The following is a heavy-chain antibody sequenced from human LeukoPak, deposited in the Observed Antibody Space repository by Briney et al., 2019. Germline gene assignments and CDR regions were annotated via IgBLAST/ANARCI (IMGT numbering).Heavy chain of an antibody. D-gene: IGHD3-22*01. Sequence: GGSLRLSCAASGFTFSDYYMSWIRQAPGKGLEWVSYISSSGSTIYYADSVKGRFTISRDNAKNSLYLQMNSLRAEDTAVYYCGVYDSSGYYDWFDPWGQGTLVTVSS. CDR1: GFTFSDYY. CDR2: ISSSGSTI. J-gene: IGHJ5*02. V-gene: IGHV3-11*01. CDR3: GVYDSSGYYDWFDP.